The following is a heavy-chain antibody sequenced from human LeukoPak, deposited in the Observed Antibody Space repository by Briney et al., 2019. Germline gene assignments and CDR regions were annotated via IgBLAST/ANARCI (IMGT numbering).Heavy chain of an antibody. CDR1: GDSISSSNW. CDR3: ARGCGDSSGFYYPD. V-gene: IGHV4-4*02. D-gene: IGHD3-22*01. Sequence: SGTLSLTCAVSGDSISSSNWWTWVRQSPGRGLEWIGEIYHSGSTNYNPSLKSRVTISVDKSKSDFSLKMRSVTAADTAVYYCARGCGDSSGFYYPDWGQGTLVTVSS. CDR2: IYHSGST. J-gene: IGHJ4*02.